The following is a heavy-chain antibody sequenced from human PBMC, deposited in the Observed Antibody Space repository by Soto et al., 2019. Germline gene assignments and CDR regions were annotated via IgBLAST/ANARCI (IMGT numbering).Heavy chain of an antibody. J-gene: IGHJ3*02. Sequence: QVQLQESGPGLVKPSETLSLTCTVSGGSISSYYWSWIRQPPGKGLEWIGYIYYSGRTNYNPSLKRLVTISVDTSKNQLSLKLRSVTPPDTAIYYCARRYSSAFDIWGQGTMGTVSS. CDR1: GGSISSYY. V-gene: IGHV4-59*08. D-gene: IGHD6-13*01. CDR3: ARRYSSAFDI. CDR2: IYYSGRT.